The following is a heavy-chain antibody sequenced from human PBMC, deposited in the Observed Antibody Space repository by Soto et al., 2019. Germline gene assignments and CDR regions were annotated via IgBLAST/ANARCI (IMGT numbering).Heavy chain of an antibody. Sequence: PSETLSLTCTVSGGSISSGGYYWNWIRQRPGKGLECIGYIYYSGSTYYNPSLKSRLSISVDTSKNQFSLKLSSMTAADTAVYYCATNGGYYDASGPKYFQHWGQGTLVTVS. J-gene: IGHJ1*01. D-gene: IGHD3-22*01. CDR3: ATNGGYYDASGPKYFQH. V-gene: IGHV4-31*03. CDR1: GGSISSGGYY. CDR2: IYYSGST.